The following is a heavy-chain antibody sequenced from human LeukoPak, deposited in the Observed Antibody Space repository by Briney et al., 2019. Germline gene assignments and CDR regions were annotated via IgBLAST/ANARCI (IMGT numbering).Heavy chain of an antibody. J-gene: IGHJ4*03. V-gene: IGHV4-4*07. D-gene: IGHD5-12*01. CDR1: GGSINSYY. Sequence: SETLSLTCTVSGGSINSYYWSWIRQPAGKGLEWIGRIYSSGSTGYNPSLKSRVTMSLDTSKNQFSLNLSSVTAADTAVYYCARVDIRTAFFDYWGQGTTVTVSS. CDR2: IYSSGST. CDR3: ARVDIRTAFFDY.